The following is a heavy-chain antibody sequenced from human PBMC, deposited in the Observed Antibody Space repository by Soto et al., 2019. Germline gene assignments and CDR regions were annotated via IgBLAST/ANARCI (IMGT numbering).Heavy chain of an antibody. CDR3: ARGRIVLMVYAIESWWFDP. D-gene: IGHD2-8*01. J-gene: IGHJ5*02. CDR2: INAGNGNT. Sequence: QVQLVQSGAEVKKPGASVKVSCKASGYTFTSYAMHWVRQAPGQRLEWMGWINAGNGNTKYSQKFQGRVTITRDTAASTAYMELSSLRSEDTAVYYCARGRIVLMVYAIESWWFDPWGQGTLVTVSS. V-gene: IGHV1-3*01. CDR1: GYTFTSYA.